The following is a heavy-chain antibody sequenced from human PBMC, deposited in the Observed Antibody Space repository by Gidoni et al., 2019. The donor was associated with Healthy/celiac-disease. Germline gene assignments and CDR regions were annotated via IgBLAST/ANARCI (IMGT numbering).Heavy chain of an antibody. V-gene: IGHV1-24*01. CDR2: FDPEDGET. J-gene: IGHJ4*02. CDR1: GYTLTELS. Sequence: QVQLVQSAAEVKKPGASAKVSGKVSGYTLTELSMHWLRQTPGKGLEWMGGFDPEDGETIYAQKFQGRVTMTEDTSTDTAYMELSSLRSEDTAVYYCAVGIVGATSSPGFYWGQGTLVTVSS. D-gene: IGHD1-26*01. CDR3: AVGIVGATSSPGFY.